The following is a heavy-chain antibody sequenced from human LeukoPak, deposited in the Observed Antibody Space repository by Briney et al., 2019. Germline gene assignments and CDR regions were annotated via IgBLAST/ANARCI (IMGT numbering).Heavy chain of an antibody. V-gene: IGHV3-66*01. J-gene: IGHJ4*02. CDR2: IYSGGST. Sequence: PGGSLSLSCAASGFTVSSNYMSWVRQAPGKGLEWVSVIYSGGSTYYADSVKGRFTISRDNSKNTLYLQMNSLRAEDTAVYYCARGPGIVGATTVIHYFDYWGQGTLVTVSS. CDR1: GFTVSSNY. CDR3: ARGPGIVGATTVIHYFDY. D-gene: IGHD1-26*01.